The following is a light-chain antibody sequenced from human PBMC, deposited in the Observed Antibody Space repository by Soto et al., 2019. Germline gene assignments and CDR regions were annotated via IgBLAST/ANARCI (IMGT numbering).Light chain of an antibody. CDR2: AAS. CDR3: LQDYSYPRT. Sequence: AIQMTQSPSSLSASVGDRVTFTCRASQDIRNDVGWFQQKPGKAPRLLIYAASTLQSGVPSRFSASGSGTRFSLTISSLDTEDFATYYCLQDYSYPRTFGQGTILEIK. V-gene: IGKV1-6*01. J-gene: IGKJ2*01. CDR1: QDIRND.